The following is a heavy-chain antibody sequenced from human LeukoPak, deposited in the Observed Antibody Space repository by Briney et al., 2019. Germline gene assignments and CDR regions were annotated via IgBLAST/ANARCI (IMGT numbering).Heavy chain of an antibody. CDR3: ARGYVDTAMVYYFDY. Sequence: SSETLSLTCAVSVYSISMGYYWGWIRQPPGKGLEGSGIIYHSGSTYYNPSLKSRVTISVDTSKNQFSLKLSSLTAADTAVYYCARGYVDTAMVYYFDYWGQGTLVTVSS. V-gene: IGHV4-38-2*01. CDR2: IYHSGST. J-gene: IGHJ4*02. CDR1: VYSISMGYY. D-gene: IGHD5-18*01.